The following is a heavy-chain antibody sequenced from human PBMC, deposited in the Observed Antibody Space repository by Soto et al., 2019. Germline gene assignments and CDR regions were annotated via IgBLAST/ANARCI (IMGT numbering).Heavy chain of an antibody. Sequence: SETLSLTCTVSGGSITSGGYYWSWIRQHSGKGQEWIGYIYYSGFTYYNPSLKSRVTISLDTSKNQFSLKLSSVTAADTAVYYCARSHIVPRLLMYPYDYWGQGTLVTVSS. CDR1: GGSITSGGYY. D-gene: IGHD6-6*01. CDR3: ARSHIVPRLLMYPYDY. J-gene: IGHJ4*02. CDR2: IYYSGFT. V-gene: IGHV4-31*03.